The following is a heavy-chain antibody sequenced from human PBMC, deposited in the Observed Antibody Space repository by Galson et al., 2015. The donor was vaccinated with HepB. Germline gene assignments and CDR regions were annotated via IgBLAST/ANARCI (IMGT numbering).Heavy chain of an antibody. D-gene: IGHD6-19*01. CDR1: GGSISSHY. V-gene: IGHV4-59*11. Sequence: QVQLQESGPGLVKPSETLSLTCTVSGGSISSHYWSWIRQTPGKGLECIGYIYYSGSTNYNPSLKSRITISVDTSKNQFSLKLSSVTAADTAVYYCAREARSSGVDYWGQGTLVTVSS. CDR2: IYYSGST. J-gene: IGHJ4*02. CDR3: AREARSSGVDY.